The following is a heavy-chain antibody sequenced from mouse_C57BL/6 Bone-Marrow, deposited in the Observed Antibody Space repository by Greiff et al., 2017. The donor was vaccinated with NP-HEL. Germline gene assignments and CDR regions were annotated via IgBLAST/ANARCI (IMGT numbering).Heavy chain of an antibody. CDR1: GYAFSSYW. CDR2: IYPGDGDT. Sequence: QVQLKQSGAELVKPGASVKISCKASGYAFSSYWMNWVKQRPGQGLEWIGQIYPGDGDTNYNGKFKGQATLTADKSSSTAYMQLSSLTSEDSAVYYGARGDWDWFAYWGQGTLVTVSA. V-gene: IGHV1-80*01. J-gene: IGHJ3*01. CDR3: ARGDWDWFAY. D-gene: IGHD4-1*01.